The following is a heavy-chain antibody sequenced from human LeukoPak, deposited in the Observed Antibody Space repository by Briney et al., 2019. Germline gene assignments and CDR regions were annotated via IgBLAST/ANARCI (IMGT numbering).Heavy chain of an antibody. Sequence: GGSLRLSCAASGFTFSSYSMNWVRQAPGKGLEWVSSISSSSSYIYYADSVKGRFTISRDNAKNSLYLQMNSLSAEDTAVYYCARDGVARGGSYGLDFDYWGQGTLVTVSS. CDR3: ARDGVARGGSYGLDFDY. D-gene: IGHD1-26*01. J-gene: IGHJ4*02. CDR1: GFTFSSYS. CDR2: ISSSSSYI. V-gene: IGHV3-21*01.